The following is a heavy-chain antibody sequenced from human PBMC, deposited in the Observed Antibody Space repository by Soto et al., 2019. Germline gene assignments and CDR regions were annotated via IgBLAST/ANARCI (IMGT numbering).Heavy chain of an antibody. Sequence: ASVKVSCKASGYTFTSYGISWVRQAPGQGLEWMGWISAFNGNTNYAQKLQGRVTMTTDTSTSTAYMELRSLRSDDTGMYYGARVVAAAGYYYYYYMDVWGKGTTVTVSS. CDR3: ARVVAAAGYYYYYYMDV. CDR1: GYTFTSYG. D-gene: IGHD6-13*01. V-gene: IGHV1-18*01. J-gene: IGHJ6*03. CDR2: ISAFNGNT.